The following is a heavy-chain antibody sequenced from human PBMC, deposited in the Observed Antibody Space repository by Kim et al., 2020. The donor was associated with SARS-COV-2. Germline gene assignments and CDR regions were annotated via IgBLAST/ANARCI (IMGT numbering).Heavy chain of an antibody. V-gene: IGHV3-30-3*01. CDR1: GFTFSSYP. D-gene: IGHD1-7*01. CDR3: ARGSNWNYSPFDS. J-gene: IGHJ4*02. Sequence: GGSLRLSCAASGFTFSSYPMHWVRQAPGKGLEWVAVISYDGSNKYYADSVKGRFTISRDNSKNTLYLQMNSLRADEMAVYYCARGSNWNYSPFDSWGQGTLVTVSS. CDR2: ISYDGSNK.